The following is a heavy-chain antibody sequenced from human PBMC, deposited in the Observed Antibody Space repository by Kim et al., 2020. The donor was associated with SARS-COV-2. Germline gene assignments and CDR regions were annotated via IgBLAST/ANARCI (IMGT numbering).Heavy chain of an antibody. CDR3: ANRRGHGSYGVAVVYYFDY. J-gene: IGHJ4*02. CDR2: ISGSGGST. Sequence: GGSLRLSCAASGFTFSSYAMSWVRQAPGKGLEWVSAISGSGGSTYYADSVKGRFTISRDNSKNTLYLQMNSLRAEDTAVYYCANRRGHGSYGVAVVYYFDYWGQGTLVTVSS. CDR1: GFTFSSYA. V-gene: IGHV3-23*01. D-gene: IGHD1-26*01.